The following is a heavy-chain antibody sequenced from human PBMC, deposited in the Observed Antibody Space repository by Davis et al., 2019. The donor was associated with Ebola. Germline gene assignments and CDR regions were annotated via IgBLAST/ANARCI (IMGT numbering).Heavy chain of an antibody. CDR1: GFTFSSYS. CDR3: AREGGYSYGSYYYHYMDV. CDR2: ISSSSSYI. Sequence: GESLKISCAASGFTFSSYSMNWVRQAPGKGLEWVSSISSSSSYIYYADSVKGRFTISRDNAKNTLYLQMNSLRAEDTAVYYCAREGGYSYGSYYYHYMDVWGKGTTVTVSS. D-gene: IGHD5-18*01. J-gene: IGHJ6*03. V-gene: IGHV3-21*01.